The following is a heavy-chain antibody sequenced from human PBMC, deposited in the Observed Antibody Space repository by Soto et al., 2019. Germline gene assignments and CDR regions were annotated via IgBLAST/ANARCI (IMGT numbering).Heavy chain of an antibody. D-gene: IGHD2-2*01. J-gene: IGHJ5*02. Sequence: ASVKVSCKVSGYTLTELSMHWVRQAPGKGLEWMGGFDPEDGETIYAQKFQGRVTMTEGTSTDTAYMELSSLRSEDTAVYYCATAGYCSSTSCANWFDPWGQGTLVTVSS. CDR1: GYTLTELS. V-gene: IGHV1-24*01. CDR2: FDPEDGET. CDR3: ATAGYCSSTSCANWFDP.